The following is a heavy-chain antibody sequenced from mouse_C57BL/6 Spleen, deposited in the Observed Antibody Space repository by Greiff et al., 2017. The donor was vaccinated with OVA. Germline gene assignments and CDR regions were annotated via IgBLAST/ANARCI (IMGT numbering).Heavy chain of an antibody. CDR2: ISSGSSTI. CDR3: ARRELPLDY. J-gene: IGHJ2*01. CDR1: GFTFSDYG. Sequence: DVKLVESGGGLVKPGGSLKLSCAASGFTFSDYGMHWVRQAPEKGLEWVAYISSGSSTIYYAATVKGRFTISRDNAKNTMFLQMTSLRSEDTAMYYCARRELPLDYWGQGTTLTVSS. D-gene: IGHD2-1*01. V-gene: IGHV5-17*01.